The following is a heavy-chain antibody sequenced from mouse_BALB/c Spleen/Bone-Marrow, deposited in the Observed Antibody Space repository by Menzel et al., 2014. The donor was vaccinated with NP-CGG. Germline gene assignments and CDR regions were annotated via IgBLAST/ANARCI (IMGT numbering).Heavy chain of an antibody. Sequence: VMLVESGGGLVQPGGSLKLSCATSGFTFSDYYMYWVRQTPEKRLEWVAYISNGGGSTYYPDTVKGRFTISRDNAMNTLYLQMSRLKSEDTAMYYCARGGDSLLRLRSMDYWGQGTSVTVSS. V-gene: IGHV5-12*02. D-gene: IGHD1-2*01. CDR1: GFTFSDYY. CDR3: ARGGDSLLRLRSMDY. J-gene: IGHJ4*01. CDR2: ISNGGGST.